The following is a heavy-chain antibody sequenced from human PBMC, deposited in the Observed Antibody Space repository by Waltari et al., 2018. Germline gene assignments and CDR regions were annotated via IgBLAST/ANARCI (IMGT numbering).Heavy chain of an antibody. CDR2: INPKSGAT. CDR1: GYTFTDYY. D-gene: IGHD5-18*01. J-gene: IGHJ4*02. V-gene: IGHV1-2*02. Sequence: QVQLVQSGAEVKKPGASVKVSCKASGYTFTDYYMYLVRQAPGQGLEWMGWINPKSGATNYAQKFQGRVTMTRDTSISTAYMELSSLRSDDTAIYYCANWGGYSYGYFYWGQGTLVTVSS. CDR3: ANWGGYSYGYFY.